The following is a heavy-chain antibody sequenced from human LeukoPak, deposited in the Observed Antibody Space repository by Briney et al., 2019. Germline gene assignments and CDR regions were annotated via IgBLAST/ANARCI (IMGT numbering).Heavy chain of an antibody. D-gene: IGHD3-9*01. CDR1: GYSFTSYW. J-gene: IGHJ4*02. CDR3: ARGNYDILTGYYPHFDY. Sequence: GESPKISCKGSGYSFTSYWIGWVRQMPGKGLEWMGIIYPGDSDTRYSPSFQGQVTISADKSISTAYLQWSSLKASDTAMYYCARGNYDILTGYYPHFDYWGQGTLVTVSS. CDR2: IYPGDSDT. V-gene: IGHV5-51*01.